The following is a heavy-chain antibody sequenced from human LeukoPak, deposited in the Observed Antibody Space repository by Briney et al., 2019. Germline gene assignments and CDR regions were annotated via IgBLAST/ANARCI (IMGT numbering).Heavy chain of an antibody. Sequence: GGSLRLSCAASGFTFSTYSMNWVRQAPGKGLEWVSFISSSGSYIYYADSMKGRFTISRDNAKNSLFLQMHSLRAEDTAVYYCARDGGEWEQDYWGQGTLVSVSS. CDR2: ISSSGSYI. V-gene: IGHV3-21*01. CDR1: GFTFSTYS. D-gene: IGHD1-26*01. CDR3: ARDGGEWEQDY. J-gene: IGHJ4*02.